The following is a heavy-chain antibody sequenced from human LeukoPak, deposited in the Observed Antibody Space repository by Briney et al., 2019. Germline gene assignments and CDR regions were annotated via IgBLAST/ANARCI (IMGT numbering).Heavy chain of an antibody. D-gene: IGHD6-19*01. Sequence: ASVKVSCKASGYTFTGYYMHWVRQAPGQGLEWMGWINPNSGGTNYAQKFQGRVTMTRDTSISTAYMELSRLRSDDTAVYYCARSGEHSSGWGRDYYYMDVWGKGTTVTVSS. V-gene: IGHV1-2*02. J-gene: IGHJ6*03. CDR1: GYTFTGYY. CDR3: ARSGEHSSGWGRDYYYMDV. CDR2: INPNSGGT.